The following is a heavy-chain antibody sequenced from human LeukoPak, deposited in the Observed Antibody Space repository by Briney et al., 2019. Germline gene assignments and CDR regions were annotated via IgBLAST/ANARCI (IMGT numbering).Heavy chain of an antibody. Sequence: PSETLSLPRTVCGGSISSSYWSWIRQPPGKGLEWIAYIYYSGSTNYNPSLKSRLTISVDTSKNQFSLKLSSVTAADTAVYYCARGGPGYTYGSFDYWDQGRLVTVSS. CDR3: ARGGPGYTYGSFDY. J-gene: IGHJ4*02. CDR1: GGSISSSY. D-gene: IGHD5-18*01. V-gene: IGHV4-59*01. CDR2: IYYSGST.